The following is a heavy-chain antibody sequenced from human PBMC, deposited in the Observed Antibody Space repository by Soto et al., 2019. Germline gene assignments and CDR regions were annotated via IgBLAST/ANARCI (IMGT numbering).Heavy chain of an antibody. D-gene: IGHD2-15*01. Sequence: ASVKVSCKASGYTFTSYYMHWVRQAPGQGLEWMGIINPSGGSTSYAQKFQGRVTMTRDTSTSTVYMELSSLRSEDTAVYYCARGGAVVVAATPFWFDPRGQGTLVTVSS. CDR3: ARGGAVVVAATPFWFDP. J-gene: IGHJ5*02. V-gene: IGHV1-46*01. CDR1: GYTFTSYY. CDR2: INPSGGST.